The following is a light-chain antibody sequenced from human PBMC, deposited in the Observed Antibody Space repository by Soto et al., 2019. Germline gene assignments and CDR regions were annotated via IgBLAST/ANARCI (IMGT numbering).Light chain of an antibody. V-gene: IGLV2-8*01. CDR2: EVS. Sequence: QSALTQPPSASGSPGQSVTITCSGTSSDVGEENYVSWYQQHPGKVPKLILYEVSKRPSGVPDRFSGSRSGNTASLTVSGLQAEDEADYYCSSYTTNNAHVFGGGTQLTVL. CDR3: SSYTTNNAHV. J-gene: IGLJ2*01. CDR1: SSDVGEENY.